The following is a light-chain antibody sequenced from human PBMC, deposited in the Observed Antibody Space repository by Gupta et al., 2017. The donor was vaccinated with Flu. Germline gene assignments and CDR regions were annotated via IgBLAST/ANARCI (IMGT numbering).Light chain of an antibody. Sequence: EIVMTQSPATLSVSPGERATLSCRASQSVSNYLAWYQQKPGQAPRLLIYGASTRATGVPVRFSGSGSGTYFTLIISSLQSEEFAVYYCQQYNDWPRTFGQGTKGRSN. CDR2: GAS. J-gene: IGKJ1*01. CDR3: QQYNDWPRT. CDR1: QSVSNY. V-gene: IGKV3-15*01.